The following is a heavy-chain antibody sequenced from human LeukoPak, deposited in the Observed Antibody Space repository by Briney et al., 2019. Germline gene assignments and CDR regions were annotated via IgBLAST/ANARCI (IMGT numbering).Heavy chain of an antibody. CDR1: GGTFSSYA. D-gene: IGHD3-22*01. J-gene: IGHJ3*02. Sequence: ASVKVSCKASGGTFSSYAISWVRQAPGQGLEWMGGIIPIFGTANYAQKFQGRVTITADESTSTAYMELSSLRSEDTAVYYCAREAPYDSSGYYPSVDAFDIWGQGTMVTVSS. CDR2: IIPIFGTA. CDR3: AREAPYDSSGYYPSVDAFDI. V-gene: IGHV1-69*13.